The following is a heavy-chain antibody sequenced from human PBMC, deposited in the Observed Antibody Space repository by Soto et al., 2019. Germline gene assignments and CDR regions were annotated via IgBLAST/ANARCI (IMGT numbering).Heavy chain of an antibody. CDR2: INPNSGGT. D-gene: IGHD3-22*01. J-gene: IGHJ5*02. CDR1: GYTFTGYY. V-gene: IGHV1-2*02. CDR3: ARDRGDTYYYDGNWFDP. Sequence: ASVKVSCKASGYTFTGYYMHWVRQAPGQGLEWMGWINPNSGGTNYAQKFQGRVTMTRDTSISTAYMELSRLRSDDTAVYYCARDRGDTYYYDGNWFDPWGQGTLVTVSS.